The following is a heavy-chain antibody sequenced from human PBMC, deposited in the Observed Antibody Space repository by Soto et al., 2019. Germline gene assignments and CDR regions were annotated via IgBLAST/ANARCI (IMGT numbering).Heavy chain of an antibody. J-gene: IGHJ4*02. CDR1: GFTFSTYA. V-gene: IGHV3-23*01. D-gene: IGHD6-13*01. CDR3: AKIYSASWYAGVDY. Sequence: EVQLLESGGGLVQPGGSLGLSWAASGFTFSTYAMSWVRQAPGKGLEWVSTISGSGDNTYYADSVKGRFTISRDNSKNTLYLQMNSLRAEDTAVYYCAKIYSASWYAGVDYWGQGTLVTVSS. CDR2: ISGSGDNT.